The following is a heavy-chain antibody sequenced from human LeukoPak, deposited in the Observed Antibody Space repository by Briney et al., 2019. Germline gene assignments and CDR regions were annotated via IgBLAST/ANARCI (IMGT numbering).Heavy chain of an antibody. V-gene: IGHV3-48*01. CDR2: ISSSSSTI. CDR3: ARGVFSPRIQLWDNHFDY. CDR1: GFTFSSYS. J-gene: IGHJ4*02. D-gene: IGHD5-18*01. Sequence: PGGSLRLSCAASGFTFSSYSMNWVRQAPGKGLEWVSYISSSSSTIYYADSVKGRFTISRDNAKNSLYLQMNSLRAEDTAVYYCARGVFSPRIQLWDNHFDYWGQGTLVTVSS.